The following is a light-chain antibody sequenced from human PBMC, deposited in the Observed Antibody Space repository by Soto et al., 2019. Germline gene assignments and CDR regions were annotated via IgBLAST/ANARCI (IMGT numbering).Light chain of an antibody. V-gene: IGLV2-23*01. Sequence: QSALTQPASVSGSPGQSITISCTGTSSNVGSYNLVSWYQHHPGKVPKLMISEGSKRPSGVSNRFSGSKSGNTASLTISGLQAEDEADYYCCSYAGSSTWVFGGGTKLTVL. CDR2: EGS. CDR3: CSYAGSSTWV. J-gene: IGLJ3*02. CDR1: SSNVGSYNL.